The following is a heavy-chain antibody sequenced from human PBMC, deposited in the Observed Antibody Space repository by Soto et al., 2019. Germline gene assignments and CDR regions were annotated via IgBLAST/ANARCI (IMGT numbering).Heavy chain of an antibody. V-gene: IGHV3-48*03. J-gene: IGHJ6*02. CDR2: IGTRGRTI. Sequence: GGSLRLSCAASGFTFSNYEVNWVRQIPGKGLEWVSYIGTRGRTIYYADSVKGRFTISRDNAKNSLYLQMNSLRAEDTAVYYCARDPAIYSGKFDYGLDVWGRGTTVTVSS. CDR1: GFTFSNYE. CDR3: ARDPAIYSGKFDYGLDV. D-gene: IGHD4-4*01.